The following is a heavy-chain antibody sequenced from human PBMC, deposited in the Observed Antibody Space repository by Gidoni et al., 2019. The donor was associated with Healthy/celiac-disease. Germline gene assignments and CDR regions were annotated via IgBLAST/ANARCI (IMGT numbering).Heavy chain of an antibody. J-gene: IGHJ3*02. D-gene: IGHD2-21*01. Sequence: EVQLVEPGGGLIQPGGSLRLSCAASGFTVSSNYMSWVRQAPGKGLEWVSVIYSGGSTYYADSVKGRFTISRDNSKNTLYLQMNSLRAEDTAVYYCARVVVVGSHDAFDIWGQGTMVTVSS. CDR1: GFTVSSNY. CDR2: IYSGGST. V-gene: IGHV3-53*01. CDR3: ARVVVVGSHDAFDI.